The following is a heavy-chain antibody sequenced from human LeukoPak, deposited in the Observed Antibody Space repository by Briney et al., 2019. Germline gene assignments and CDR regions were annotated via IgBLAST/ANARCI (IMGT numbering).Heavy chain of an antibody. V-gene: IGHV3-23*01. CDR2: IRSDGDST. Sequence: GGSLRLSCVASGFTFSTYALSWVRQAPGKGLEWVSAIRSDGDSTYYTDSVKGRFTISRDNSKNTLYLQMSSLRSEDTAIYYCAKVTGDPSYWGQGTLVTVSS. J-gene: IGHJ4*02. CDR3: AKVTGDPSY. D-gene: IGHD2-8*02. CDR1: GFTFSTYA.